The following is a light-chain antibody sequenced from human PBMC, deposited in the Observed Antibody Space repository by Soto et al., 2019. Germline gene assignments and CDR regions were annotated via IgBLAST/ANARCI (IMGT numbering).Light chain of an antibody. CDR3: HQYYSVPLT. Sequence: DIVMTQSPDSLAVSLGERATINCKSSQSLLYNSNNKNYLAWYQQEPGQPPKLLIYWASTRESGVPDRFSGRGSWTDFTLTISNLQAEDVAVYYCHQYYSVPLTFGGGTKVEIK. J-gene: IGKJ4*01. V-gene: IGKV4-1*01. CDR2: WAS. CDR1: QSLLYNSNNKNY.